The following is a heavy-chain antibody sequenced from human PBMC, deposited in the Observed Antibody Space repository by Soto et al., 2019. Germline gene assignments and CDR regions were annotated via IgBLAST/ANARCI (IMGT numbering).Heavy chain of an antibody. CDR1: GGSFSGYY. Sequence: QVQLQQWGAGLLKPSETLSLTCAVYGGSFSGYYWSWIRQPPGKGLEWLGESNHSGSTNYNPSLKRRVTISVDTSKNQFSLKLSSVSAEDTAVYYCARGKDVWGSYRYKRGNWFDPWGQGTLVTVSS. D-gene: IGHD3-16*02. CDR3: ARGKDVWGSYRYKRGNWFDP. V-gene: IGHV4-34*01. J-gene: IGHJ5*02. CDR2: SNHSGST.